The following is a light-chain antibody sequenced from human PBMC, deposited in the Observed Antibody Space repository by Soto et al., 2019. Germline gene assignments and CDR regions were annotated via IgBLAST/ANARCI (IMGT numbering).Light chain of an antibody. CDR3: QTWGTGIQ. J-gene: IGLJ2*01. V-gene: IGLV4-69*01. CDR2: LNSDGSH. Sequence: QPVLTQSPSASASLGASVKLTCTLSSGHSSYAIAWHQQQPEKGPRYLMKLNSDGSHSKGDGIPDRFSGSSSGAERYLTISSLQSDDEADYSCQTWGTGIQFGGGTKLTVL. CDR1: SGHSSYA.